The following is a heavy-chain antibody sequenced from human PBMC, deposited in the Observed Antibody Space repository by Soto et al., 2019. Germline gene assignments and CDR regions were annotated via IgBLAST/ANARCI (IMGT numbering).Heavy chain of an antibody. CDR2: ISYDSTKT. V-gene: IGHV3-30*03. D-gene: IGHD1-26*01. J-gene: IGHJ6*02. CDR1: GGTLNSYG. CDR3: ARTRSAWSDFHYYSLDV. Sequence: PXGSLILSCAAAGGTLNSYGMHWVRQGPGNGLEWVAFISYDSTKTYYADSVKGRFTISRDNSNSALYVQMNSLTGEDTAVYYCARTRSAWSDFHYYSLDVWGQGTTVTVSS.